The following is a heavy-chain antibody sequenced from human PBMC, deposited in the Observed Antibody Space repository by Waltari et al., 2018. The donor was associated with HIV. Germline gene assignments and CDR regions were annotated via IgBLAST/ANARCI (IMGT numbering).Heavy chain of an antibody. Sequence: QDQLVESGGGVVQHGRSLRLSCAATGFPFSRYSMHWVLQAPGKGLEWVAVISFDGSSAYYADSVKGRFTISKDNPKNTLYLQMKSLITEDTAVYFCARDSLYSDSSGYYFRPFDMWGQGTMVTVSS. D-gene: IGHD3-22*01. J-gene: IGHJ3*02. V-gene: IGHV3-30-3*01. CDR2: ISFDGSSA. CDR3: ARDSLYSDSSGYYFRPFDM. CDR1: GFPFSRYS.